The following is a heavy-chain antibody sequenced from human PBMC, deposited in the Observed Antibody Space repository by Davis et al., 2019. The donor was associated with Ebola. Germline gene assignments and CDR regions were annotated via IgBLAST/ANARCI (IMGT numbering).Heavy chain of an antibody. Sequence: GESLKTSCAASGFTLSSYSMNWVRQAPGKGLEWVSSISSSSSYIYYAESVKGRFTISRDNAKNSLYLQMNSLRAEETAVYYCARHLGGGSYYMPFDYWGQGTLVTVSS. CDR2: ISSSSSYI. CDR3: ARHLGGGSYYMPFDY. D-gene: IGHD1-26*01. V-gene: IGHV3-21*01. J-gene: IGHJ4*02. CDR1: GFTLSSYS.